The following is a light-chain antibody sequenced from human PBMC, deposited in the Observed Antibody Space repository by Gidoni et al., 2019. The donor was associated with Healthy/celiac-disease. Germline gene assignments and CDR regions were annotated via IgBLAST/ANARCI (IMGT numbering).Light chain of an antibody. V-gene: IGKV1-8*01. CDR3: QQYYSYPPLT. CDR2: AAS. Sequence: AIRMTQSPSSLSASTGDSVTISCRASQGISSYLAWYQQKPGKAPKLLIYAASTLQSGVPSRFRGSGSGTDFTLTISCLQSEDFAIYYCQQYYSYPPLTFGGGTKVEIK. CDR1: QGISSY. J-gene: IGKJ4*01.